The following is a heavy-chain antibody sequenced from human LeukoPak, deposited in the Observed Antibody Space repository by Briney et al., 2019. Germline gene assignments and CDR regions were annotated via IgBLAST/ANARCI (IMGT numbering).Heavy chain of an antibody. CDR2: IYYSGST. Sequence: PSETLSLTCTVSGDSISNNSYCWGWIRQPPGKGLDWIGSIYYSGSTYYNPSLKSRVTLSIDTSKNQFSLRLSSVTAADTAVYYCARELVTEDFWSGPLGDAFDYWGQGTLVTVSS. V-gene: IGHV4-39*07. J-gene: IGHJ4*02. CDR1: GDSISNNSYC. CDR3: ARELVTEDFWSGPLGDAFDY. D-gene: IGHD3-3*01.